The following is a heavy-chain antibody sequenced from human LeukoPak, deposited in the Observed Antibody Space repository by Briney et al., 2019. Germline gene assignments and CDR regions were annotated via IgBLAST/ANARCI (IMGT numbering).Heavy chain of an antibody. J-gene: IGHJ5*02. Sequence: SETLSLTCVVSGGSIRNDYWSWIRQPPGKGLEWIAYINYSGSTNYNPSLESRVTISVDTSKNLFSLKFTSVTAADTAVYYCARHRPGERRFDPWGRGTLVTVSS. CDR2: INYSGST. V-gene: IGHV4-59*08. CDR3: ARHRPGERRFDP. D-gene: IGHD3-16*01. CDR1: GGSIRNDY.